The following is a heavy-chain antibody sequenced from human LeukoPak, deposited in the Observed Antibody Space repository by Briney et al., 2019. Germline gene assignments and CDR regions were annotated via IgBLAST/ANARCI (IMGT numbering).Heavy chain of an antibody. Sequence: ASVKVSCKVSGYTLTELSMHWVRQAPGQGLEWMGWINPNSGGTNYAQKFQGRVTMTRDTSISTAYMELSRLRSDDTAVYYCARDPLVSHGYFDYWGQGTLVTVSS. V-gene: IGHV1-2*02. CDR3: ARDPLVSHGYFDY. J-gene: IGHJ4*02. CDR2: INPNSGGT. D-gene: IGHD2-21*01. CDR1: GYTLTELS.